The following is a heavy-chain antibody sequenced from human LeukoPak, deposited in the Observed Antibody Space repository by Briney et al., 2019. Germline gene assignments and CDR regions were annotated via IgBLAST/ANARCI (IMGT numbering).Heavy chain of an antibody. CDR1: GGSISSGTYY. V-gene: IGHV4-30-2*01. J-gene: IGHJ6*03. D-gene: IGHD3-3*01. Sequence: SQTLSPTCTVSGGSISSGTYYWSWIRRPPGKGLEWVGYIYHSGSTYYNPSLKSRVTISVDRSKNQFSLKVTSVTAADTAVYYCARVSSADDFWSGRTNYYYYYMDVWGKGTTVTVSS. CDR2: IYHSGST. CDR3: ARVSSADDFWSGRTNYYYYYMDV.